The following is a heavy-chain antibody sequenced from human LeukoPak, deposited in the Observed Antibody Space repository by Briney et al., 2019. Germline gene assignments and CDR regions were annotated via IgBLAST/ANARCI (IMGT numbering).Heavy chain of an antibody. V-gene: IGHV3-33*01. D-gene: IGHD3-10*01. CDR1: GFTFSIYG. J-gene: IGHJ6*02. CDR2: IWYDGSNK. CDR3: ARSSGLVPNYYYYGMDV. Sequence: GGSLRLSCAASGFTFSIYGMHWVRQAPGKGLEWVAVIWYDGSNKYYADSVKGRFTISRDNSKNTLYLQMNSLRAEDTAVYYCARSSGLVPNYYYYGMDVWGQGTTVTVSS.